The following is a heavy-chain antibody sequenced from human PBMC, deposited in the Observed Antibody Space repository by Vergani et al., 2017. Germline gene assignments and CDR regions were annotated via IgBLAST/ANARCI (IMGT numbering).Heavy chain of an antibody. D-gene: IGHD1-26*01. CDR2: INHSGST. V-gene: IGHV4-34*01. CDR1: GGSFSGYY. J-gene: IGHJ4*02. Sequence: QVQLQQWGAGLLKPSETLSLTCAVYGGSFSGYYWSWIRQPPGKGLEWIGEINHSGSTYYNPSLKSRVTISVDTSKNQFSLKLSSVTAADTAVYYCARDYSGSYYTYFDYWGQGTLVTVSS. CDR3: ARDYSGSYYTYFDY.